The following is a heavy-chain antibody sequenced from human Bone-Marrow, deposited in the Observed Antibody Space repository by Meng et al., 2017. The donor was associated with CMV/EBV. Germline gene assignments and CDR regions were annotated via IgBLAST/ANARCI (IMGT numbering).Heavy chain of an antibody. CDR1: GFSFSSYG. D-gene: IGHD6-25*01. V-gene: IGHV3-33*06. J-gene: IGHJ4*02. CDR2: IYHDGSNK. CDR3: AKDGGISHHFDH. Sequence: CGESGFSFSSYGMHWVRQAPGKGLEWVTNIYHDGSNKYYADYVKGRLTISRDNSRSTVYLEMNNLRAEDTAVYCCAKDGGISHHFDHWGQGTLVTVSS.